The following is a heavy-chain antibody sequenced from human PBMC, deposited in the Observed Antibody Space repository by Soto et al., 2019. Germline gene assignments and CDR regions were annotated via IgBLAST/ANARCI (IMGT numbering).Heavy chain of an antibody. D-gene: IGHD1-26*01. J-gene: IGHJ3*02. Sequence: QVQLQQWGAGLLKPSETLSLTCAVYGGPFSGYCWTWIRQPPGKGLEWIGEINHWGTANYSPSLKSRDTISVDTSKNQFSLKLSSVTAADTAVYYCARVDPRGGYLNGFDTWGQGKIVTVSS. CDR2: INHWGTA. V-gene: IGHV4-34*01. CDR1: GGPFSGYC. CDR3: ARVDPRGGYLNGFDT.